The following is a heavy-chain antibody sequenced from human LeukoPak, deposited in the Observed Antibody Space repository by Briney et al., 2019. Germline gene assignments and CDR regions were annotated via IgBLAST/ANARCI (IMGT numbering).Heavy chain of an antibody. V-gene: IGHV1-18*01. CDR3: ARFAVHRRLTVAGQFGLDY. CDR1: GYTFISYG. CDR2: ISAYNGDT. Sequence: ASVKVSCKTSGYTFISYGVAWVRQAPGQGLEWMGWISAYNGDTNYAQSLQGRVTLTTDTSTSTAYMELRSLRSEDTAVYYCARFAVHRRLTVAGQFGLDYWGQGTLVTVSS. D-gene: IGHD6-19*01. J-gene: IGHJ4*02.